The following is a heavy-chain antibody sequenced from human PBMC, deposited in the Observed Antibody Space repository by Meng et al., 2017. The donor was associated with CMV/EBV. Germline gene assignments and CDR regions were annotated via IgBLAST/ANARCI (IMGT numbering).Heavy chain of an antibody. J-gene: IGHJ4*02. Sequence: ETLSLTCAASGFTFSSYSMNWVRQAPGKGLEWVSSISSSGTYIYYADSVKGRFTISRDNSKNTLYLQMNSLRAEDTAVYYCAREYYDSSGYYCAYWGQGTLVTVSS. CDR2: ISSSGTYI. CDR1: GFTFSSYS. V-gene: IGHV3-21*04. D-gene: IGHD3-22*01. CDR3: AREYYDSSGYYCAY.